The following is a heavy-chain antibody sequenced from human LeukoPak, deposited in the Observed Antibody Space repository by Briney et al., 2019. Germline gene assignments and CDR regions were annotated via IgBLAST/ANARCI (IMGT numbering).Heavy chain of an antibody. Sequence: SETLSLTCAVYGGSFSGYYWSWIRQPPGKGLEWIGEINHSGSTNYNPSLKSRVTISVDTSKNQFSLKLSSVTAADTAVYYCARGRKQLWLRNFDYWGQGTLVTVSS. D-gene: IGHD5-18*01. CDR3: ARGRKQLWLRNFDY. V-gene: IGHV4-34*01. J-gene: IGHJ4*02. CDR1: GGSFSGYY. CDR2: INHSGST.